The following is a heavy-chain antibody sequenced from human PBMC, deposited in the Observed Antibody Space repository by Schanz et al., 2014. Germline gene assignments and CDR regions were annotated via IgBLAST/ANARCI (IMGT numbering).Heavy chain of an antibody. V-gene: IGHV3-23*04. Sequence: VQLVESGGGVVQPGGSLRLSCAASGFTFSSYGMHWVRQAPGKGLDWVSAISGSGGSAYYADSVKGRFTISRDNSKNTLYLQMNSLRAEDTAVYYCARPIYDLWSGSFDYWGQGTLVTVSS. D-gene: IGHD3-3*01. J-gene: IGHJ4*02. CDR3: ARPIYDLWSGSFDY. CDR2: ISGSGGSA. CDR1: GFTFSSYG.